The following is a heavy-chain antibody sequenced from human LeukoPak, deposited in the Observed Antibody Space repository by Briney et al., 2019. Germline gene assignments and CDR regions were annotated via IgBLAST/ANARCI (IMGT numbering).Heavy chain of an antibody. J-gene: IGHJ6*02. Sequence: PSETLSLTCTVSGGSISSYYWSWIRQPPGKGLEWIGYIYYSGSTNYNPSLKSRVTISVDTSKNQFSLKLSSVTAADTAVHYCAREVRGYYDFWSGYSRLDYGMDVWGQGTTVTVSS. CDR2: IYYSGST. CDR1: GGSISSYY. D-gene: IGHD3-3*01. V-gene: IGHV4-59*01. CDR3: AREVRGYYDFWSGYSRLDYGMDV.